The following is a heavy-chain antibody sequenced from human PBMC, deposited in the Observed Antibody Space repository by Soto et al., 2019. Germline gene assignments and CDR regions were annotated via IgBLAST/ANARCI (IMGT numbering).Heavy chain of an antibody. J-gene: IGHJ4*02. CDR1: GFTFSSYW. Sequence: PGGSLRLSCAASGFTFSSYWMRWVRQAPGKGLEWVANIKQDGSEKYYVDSVKGRFTISRDNAKNSLYLQMNSLRAEDTAVYYCARDGWGSSSWYVDYWGQGTLVTVSS. CDR2: IKQDGSEK. V-gene: IGHV3-7*01. CDR3: ARDGWGSSSWYVDY. D-gene: IGHD6-13*01.